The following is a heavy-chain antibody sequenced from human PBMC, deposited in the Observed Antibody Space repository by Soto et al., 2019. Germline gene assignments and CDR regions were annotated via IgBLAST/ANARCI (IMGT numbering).Heavy chain of an antibody. CDR2: ISTGGAYM. D-gene: IGHD2-21*01. Sequence: GGSLRLSCTASGFTFRNYNMNWVRQAPGKRLEWVSSISTGGAYMFYADSVKGRFTISRDNAQNSLFLQIDSPRAEDTAVYYCARDIASPGGDYFDSWGQGTLVTVSS. V-gene: IGHV3-21*06. J-gene: IGHJ4*02. CDR1: GFTFRNYN. CDR3: ARDIASPGGDYFDS.